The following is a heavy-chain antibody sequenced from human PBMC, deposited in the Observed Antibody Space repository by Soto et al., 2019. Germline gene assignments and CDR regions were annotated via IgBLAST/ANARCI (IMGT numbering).Heavy chain of an antibody. CDR1: GGSLSGYY. D-gene: IGHD4-17*01. V-gene: IGHV4-34*01. CDR3: ARISVTTGDGGP. J-gene: IGHJ5*02. Sequence: SETLSLTCAVYGGSLSGYYWSWIRQPPGKGLEWIGEINHSGSTNYNPSLKSRVTISVDTSKNQFSLKLSSVTAADTAVYYCARISVTTGDGGPWGQGTLVTV. CDR2: INHSGST.